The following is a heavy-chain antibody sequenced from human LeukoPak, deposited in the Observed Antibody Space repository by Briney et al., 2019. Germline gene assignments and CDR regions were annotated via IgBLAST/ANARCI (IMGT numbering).Heavy chain of an antibody. CDR1: GYTFTRYI. CDR2: INPNSGGT. V-gene: IGHV1-2*02. Sequence: ASVKVSCKASGYTFTRYIMHWVRQAPGQGLEWMGWINPNSGGTNYAQKFQGRVTMTRDTSISTAYMELSRLRSDDTAVYYCAMRLSRLSHQFDYWGQGTLVTVSS. CDR3: AMRLSRLSHQFDY. D-gene: IGHD2/OR15-2a*01. J-gene: IGHJ4*02.